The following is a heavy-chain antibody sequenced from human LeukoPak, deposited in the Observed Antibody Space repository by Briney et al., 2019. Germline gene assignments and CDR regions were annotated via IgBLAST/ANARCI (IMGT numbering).Heavy chain of an antibody. Sequence: SETLSLTCTVSGGSISSSSYYWGWIRQPPGKGLEWIGYIYYSGSTNYNPSLKSRVTISVDTSKNQFSLKLSSVTAADTAVYYCARARTGDSEIRWYYFDYWGQGTLVTVSS. CDR3: ARARTGDSEIRWYYFDY. CDR2: IYYSGST. D-gene: IGHD7-27*01. J-gene: IGHJ4*02. CDR1: GGSISSSSYY. V-gene: IGHV4-61*05.